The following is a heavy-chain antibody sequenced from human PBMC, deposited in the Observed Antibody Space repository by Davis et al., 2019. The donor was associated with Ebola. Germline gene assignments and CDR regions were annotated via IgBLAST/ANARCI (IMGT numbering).Heavy chain of an antibody. CDR1: GFTFSSYA. J-gene: IGHJ4*02. V-gene: IGHV3-23*01. CDR3: AKLGPGYSSSWDY. CDR2: ISGSGGST. Sequence: GESLKISCAASGFTFSSYAMSWVRQAPGKGLEWVSAISGSGGSTYYADSMKGRFTISRDNSKNTLYLQMNSLRAEDTAVYYCAKLGPGYSSSWDYWGQGTLVTVSS. D-gene: IGHD6-13*01.